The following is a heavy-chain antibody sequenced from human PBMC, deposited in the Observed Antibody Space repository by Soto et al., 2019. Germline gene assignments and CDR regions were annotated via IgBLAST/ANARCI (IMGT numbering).Heavy chain of an antibody. Sequence: QQQQVQSGAEVKKPGASLRVSCKASGYSLTDYYIHWLRQAPGQGFEWMGWINPKSGGTSYAEKFRGGVTLTRDTSVSTVYMEVNTLTSGDTAIYYCARGLITVPPYSYFGLDVWGQGATVTVSS. CDR2: INPKSGGT. CDR1: GYSLTDYY. CDR3: ARGLITVPPYSYFGLDV. D-gene: IGHD3-16*01. V-gene: IGHV1-2*02. J-gene: IGHJ6*02.